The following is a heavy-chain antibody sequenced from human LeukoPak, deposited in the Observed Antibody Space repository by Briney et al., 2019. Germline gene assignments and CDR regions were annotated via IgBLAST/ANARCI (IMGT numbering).Heavy chain of an antibody. Sequence: GGSLRLSCAASGFTFSSYSMNWVRQAPGKGLEWVPYISSSSSTIYYADSVKGRFTISRDNAKNSLYLQMNSLRDEDTAVYYCARDGYDILTGYFYFDYWGQGTLVTVSS. V-gene: IGHV3-48*02. D-gene: IGHD3-9*01. J-gene: IGHJ4*02. CDR1: GFTFSSYS. CDR3: ARDGYDILTGYFYFDY. CDR2: ISSSSSTI.